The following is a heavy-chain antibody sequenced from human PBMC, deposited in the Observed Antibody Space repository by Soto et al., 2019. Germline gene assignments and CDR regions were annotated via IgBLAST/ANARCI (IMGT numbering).Heavy chain of an antibody. Sequence: GGSLRLSCAASGFTFSSYAMHWVRQAPGKGLEWVAVISYDGSNKYYADSVKGRFTISRDNSKNTLYLQMNSLRAEDTAVYYCARDQASIAAAGDYYYGMDVWGQGTTVTVSS. V-gene: IGHV3-30-3*01. CDR2: ISYDGSNK. J-gene: IGHJ6*02. D-gene: IGHD6-13*01. CDR3: ARDQASIAAAGDYYYGMDV. CDR1: GFTFSSYA.